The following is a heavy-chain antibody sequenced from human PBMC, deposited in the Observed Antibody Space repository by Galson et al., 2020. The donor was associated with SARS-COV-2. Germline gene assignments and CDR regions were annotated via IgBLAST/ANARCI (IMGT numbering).Heavy chain of an antibody. Sequence: HGESLKISWKGSGYSFTTYWIGWVRQMPGKGLEWMGIIHPGDSDTTYSPSFQGQVTISVDKSMSTAYLQWSSLKASDTAIYYCARQRFFDWYNDGLDIWGQGTMVTVSS. J-gene: IGHJ3*02. CDR2: IHPGDSDT. D-gene: IGHD3-9*01. CDR1: GYSFTTYW. CDR3: ARQRFFDWYNDGLDI. V-gene: IGHV5-51*01.